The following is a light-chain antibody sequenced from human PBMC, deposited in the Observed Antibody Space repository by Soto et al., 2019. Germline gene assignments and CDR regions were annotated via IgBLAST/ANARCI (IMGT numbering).Light chain of an antibody. CDR1: SSNIGSNY. V-gene: IGLV1-47*02. CDR3: AAWDDSVSATDG. Sequence: QSVLTQPPSTSGTPGQRVTISCSGSSSNIGSNYVYWYQQHPVTTPKLLIYSNNQRPSGVPDRFPGSKSGTLDSLAISGLRSGDEEDFYCAAWDDSVSATDGFGNGPKVT. J-gene: IGLJ1*01. CDR2: SNN.